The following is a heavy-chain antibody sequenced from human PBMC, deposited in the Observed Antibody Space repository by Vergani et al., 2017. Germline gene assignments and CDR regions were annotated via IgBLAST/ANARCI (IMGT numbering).Heavy chain of an antibody. J-gene: IGHJ5*02. D-gene: IGHD2-2*01. V-gene: IGHV1-46*01. Sequence: QVQLVQSGAEVKKPGASVKVSCKAFGYTFTSYYMHWVRQAPGQGLDWMGIINPSGGSTSYTQQFQGRVTMTRDTSTSTVYMGLSSLRSEDTAVHYCARDSRYCSSTSCYVGRDWFDPWGQGTLVTVSS. CDR2: INPSGGST. CDR1: GYTFTSYY. CDR3: ARDSRYCSSTSCYVGRDWFDP.